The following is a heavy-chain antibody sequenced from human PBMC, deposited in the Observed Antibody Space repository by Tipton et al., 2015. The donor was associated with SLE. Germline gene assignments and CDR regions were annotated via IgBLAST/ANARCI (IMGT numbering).Heavy chain of an antibody. Sequence: TLSLTCTVSGGSISSGGYYWSWIRQHPGKGLEWIGSIYYSGSTYYNPSLKSRVTISVDTSKNQFSLKLSSVTAADTAVYYCARGLRITIFGVVNRLDYWGQGTLVTVSS. D-gene: IGHD3-3*01. CDR3: ARGLRITIFGVVNRLDY. V-gene: IGHV4-39*07. CDR1: GGSISSGGYY. CDR2: IYYSGST. J-gene: IGHJ4*02.